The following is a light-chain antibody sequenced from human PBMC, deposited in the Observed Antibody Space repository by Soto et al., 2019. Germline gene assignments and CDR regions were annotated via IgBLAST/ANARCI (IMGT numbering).Light chain of an antibody. V-gene: IGKV1-5*03. CDR3: QQYNSYAWT. CDR2: KAS. J-gene: IGKJ1*01. Sequence: DIQMTQSPSTLSASLGDRVTITCRASQSISSWLAWYQQKPGKAPKLLIYKASSLESGVPSRFSGSGSGTEFTLTISSLQPDDFATYYCQQYNSYAWTCGQGTKVEIK. CDR1: QSISSW.